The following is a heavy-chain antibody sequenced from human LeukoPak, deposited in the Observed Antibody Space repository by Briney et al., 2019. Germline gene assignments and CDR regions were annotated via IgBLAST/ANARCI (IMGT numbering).Heavy chain of an antibody. V-gene: IGHV4-34*03. CDR3: AHSSGWYALDY. CDR2: INHSGST. Sequence: SETLSLTCAVYGGSFSGYYWSWIRQPPGKGLEWIGEINHSGSTNYNPSLKSRLTISIDKSKNQFSLNLNSVTAADTAVYYCAHSSGWYALDYWGQGTLVTVSS. J-gene: IGHJ4*02. CDR1: GGSFSGYY. D-gene: IGHD3-22*01.